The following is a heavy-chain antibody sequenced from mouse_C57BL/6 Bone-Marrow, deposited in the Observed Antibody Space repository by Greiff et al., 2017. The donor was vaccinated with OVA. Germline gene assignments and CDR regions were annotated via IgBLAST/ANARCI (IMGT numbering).Heavy chain of an antibody. Sequence: VQLVESGAELARPGASVKLSCKASGYTFTSYGISWVKQRTGQGLEWIGEIYPRSGNTYYNEKFKGKATLTADKSSSTAYMELRSLTSEESAVYFCARRGLRLFAYWGQGTLVTVSA. CDR2: IYPRSGNT. CDR3: ARRGLRLFAY. CDR1: GYTFTSYG. D-gene: IGHD2-4*01. J-gene: IGHJ3*01. V-gene: IGHV1-81*01.